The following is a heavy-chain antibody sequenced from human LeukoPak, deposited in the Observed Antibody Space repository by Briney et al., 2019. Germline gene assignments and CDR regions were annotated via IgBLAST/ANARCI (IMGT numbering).Heavy chain of an antibody. J-gene: IGHJ5*02. Sequence: GRSLRLSCAASGFTFSSYSMNWVRQAPGKGLEWVSYISSSSSTIYYADSVKGRFTISRDNAKNSLYLQMNSLRAEDTAVYYCASNSLTGYPHLNWFDPWGQGTLVTVSS. CDR3: ASNSLTGYPHLNWFDP. V-gene: IGHV3-48*01. D-gene: IGHD3-9*01. CDR1: GFTFSSYS. CDR2: ISSSSSTI.